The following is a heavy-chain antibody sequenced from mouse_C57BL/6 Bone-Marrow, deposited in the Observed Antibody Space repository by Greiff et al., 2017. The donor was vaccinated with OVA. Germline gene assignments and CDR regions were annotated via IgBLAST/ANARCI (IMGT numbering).Heavy chain of an antibody. D-gene: IGHD1-1*02. Sequence: VQLQQPGAELVRPGTSVKLSCKASGYTFTSYWMHWVKQRPGQGLEWIGVIDPSDSYTNYNQKFKGKATLTVDTSSITAYMQLSSRTSEDAAVYYCARGSPFADWGQGTLVTVSA. CDR3: ARGSPFAD. CDR2: IDPSDSYT. J-gene: IGHJ3*01. CDR1: GYTFTSYW. V-gene: IGHV1-59*01.